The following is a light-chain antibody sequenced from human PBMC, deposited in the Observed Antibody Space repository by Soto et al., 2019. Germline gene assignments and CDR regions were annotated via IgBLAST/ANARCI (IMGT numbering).Light chain of an antibody. J-gene: IGKJ1*01. CDR2: DGS. CDR3: QQYKTYSRT. V-gene: IGKV1-5*03. Sequence: DIQMTQCPSTVYASVGDRIIITCRASQSINTWLAWYQQKPGEAPKLLIYDGSTLERGVPSRFSGSGSGTEFTLTISRLQPDDFATFYCQQYKTYSRTFGQGTKVEVK. CDR1: QSINTW.